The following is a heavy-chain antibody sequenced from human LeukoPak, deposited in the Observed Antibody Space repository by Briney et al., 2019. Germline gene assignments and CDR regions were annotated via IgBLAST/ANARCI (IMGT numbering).Heavy chain of an antibody. CDR2: IYTSGST. J-gene: IGHJ3*02. CDR1: GGSISSYY. D-gene: IGHD1-26*01. Sequence: SETLSLTCTVSGGSISSYYWTWIRQPAGKGLEWIGRIYTSGSTNYNPSLKSRVTISVDTSKNQFSLKLSSVTAADTAVYYCARDILHSRSPTPPFDIWGQGTMVTVSS. CDR3: ARDILHSRSPTPPFDI. V-gene: IGHV4-4*07.